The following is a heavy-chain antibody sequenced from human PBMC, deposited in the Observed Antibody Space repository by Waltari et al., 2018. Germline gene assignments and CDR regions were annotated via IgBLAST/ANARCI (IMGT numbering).Heavy chain of an antibody. V-gene: IGHV4-39*01. CDR2: IYYAGYA. D-gene: IGHD6-13*01. CDR1: GGSITNSDYY. CDR3: ARQGASSWFYVTFDY. Sequence: QLQLQESGPGLVKPSETLSITCTVSGGSITNSDYYWGWIRQPPGKGLEWIGAIYYAGYAYYNPSLMSRVTISVDTSKNQFSLKLSSVAAADTAVYYCARQGASSWFYVTFDYWGQGTLVPVSS. J-gene: IGHJ4*02.